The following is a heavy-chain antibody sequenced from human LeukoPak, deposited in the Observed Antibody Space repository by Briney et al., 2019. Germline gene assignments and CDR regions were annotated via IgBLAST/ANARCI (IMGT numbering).Heavy chain of an antibody. J-gene: IGHJ1*01. D-gene: IGHD3-22*01. CDR1: GFTFSNAW. CDR2: IKSKTDGGTT. V-gene: IGHV3-15*01. Sequence: GGSLRLSCAASGFTFSNAWMSWVRQAPGKGLEWVGRIKSKTDGGTTDYAAPVKGRFTISRDDSKNTLYLQMNSLKTEDTAVYYCTTDHMAGIVVVTNNEYFQHWGQGTLVTVSS. CDR3: TTDHMAGIVVVTNNEYFQH.